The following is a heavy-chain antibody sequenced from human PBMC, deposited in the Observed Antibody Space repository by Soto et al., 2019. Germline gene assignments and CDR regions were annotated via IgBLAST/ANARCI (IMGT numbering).Heavy chain of an antibody. Sequence: QITLKESGPTLVKPTQTLTLTCTFSGFSLSSDGVGVAWIRQPPGKALEWLALIYWDDDKAYNPSLKSRLTIHEDTSKNQVVLTMTNMDPVDTATYYCAHSNRGHSEVFLDYWGQGILVTVSS. CDR3: AHSNRGHSEVFLDY. J-gene: IGHJ4*02. CDR1: GFSLSSDGVG. V-gene: IGHV2-5*02. D-gene: IGHD2-15*01. CDR2: IYWDDDK.